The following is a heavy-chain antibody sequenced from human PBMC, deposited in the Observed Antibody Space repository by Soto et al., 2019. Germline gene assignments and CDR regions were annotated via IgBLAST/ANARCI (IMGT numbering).Heavy chain of an antibody. Sequence: ASVKVSCKASGYTLTSHGISWARQAPGQGLEWMGWINAYNGNTNYAQKLQGRVTMTTDTSTSTAYMELNSLRAEDTAVYYCARDLVQVVYGLYYYYGMDVWGQGTTVTVSS. J-gene: IGHJ6*02. V-gene: IGHV1-18*01. CDR3: ARDLVQVVYGLYYYYGMDV. CDR2: INAYNGNT. D-gene: IGHD2-8*02. CDR1: GYTLTSHG.